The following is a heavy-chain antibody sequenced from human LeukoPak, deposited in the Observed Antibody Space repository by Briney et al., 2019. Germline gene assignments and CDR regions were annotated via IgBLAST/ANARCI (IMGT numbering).Heavy chain of an antibody. CDR1: GFTVSNNY. J-gene: IGHJ6*02. V-gene: IGHV3-74*01. Sequence: PGGSLRLSCAASGFTVSNNYKSWVRQAPGKGLVWVSRINSDGSSTTYADSVKGRFTISRDNAKNTLYLQMNSLRAEDTAVYYCAREGAAMDVWGQGTTVTVSS. CDR2: INSDGSST. D-gene: IGHD1-26*01. CDR3: AREGAAMDV.